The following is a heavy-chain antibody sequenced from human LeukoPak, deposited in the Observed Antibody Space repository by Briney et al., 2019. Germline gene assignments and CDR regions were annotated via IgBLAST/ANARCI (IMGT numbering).Heavy chain of an antibody. V-gene: IGHV3-30-3*01. CDR1: GFTFSSYA. J-gene: IGHJ4*02. D-gene: IGHD5-12*01. CDR2: ISYDGSNK. Sequence: PGGSLRLSCAASGFTFSSYAMHWVRQAPGKGLEWVAVISYDGSNKYYADSVKGRFTISRDNSKNTLYLQMNSLRAEDTAVYYCAKDSGGYDFDYWGQGTLVTVSS. CDR3: AKDSGGYDFDY.